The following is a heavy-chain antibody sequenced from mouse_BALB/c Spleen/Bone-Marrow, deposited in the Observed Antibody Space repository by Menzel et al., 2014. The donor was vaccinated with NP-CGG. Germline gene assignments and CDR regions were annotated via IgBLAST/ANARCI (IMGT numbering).Heavy chain of an antibody. J-gene: IGHJ3*01. CDR1: GYSFTGYN. CDR2: IDPYYGGV. V-gene: IGHV1-39*01. CDR3: AISIECRPLVY. Sequence: VQLKQSGPELEKPGASVKISCKASGYSFTGYNMNWVKQNNGKSLEWIGNIDPYYGGVSYNQKFKGKATLTVDKSSNTAYMQLKSLTSEDSAVYYCAISIECRPLVYWGQGTLVTVSA.